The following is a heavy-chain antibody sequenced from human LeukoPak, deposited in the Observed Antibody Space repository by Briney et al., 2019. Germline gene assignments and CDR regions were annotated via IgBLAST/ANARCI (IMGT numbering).Heavy chain of an antibody. Sequence: GGSLRLSCAASGFTFSSYAMSWVRQAPGKGLGWVSAISGSGGSTYYADSVKGRFTISRDNSKNTLYLQMNSLRAEDTAVYYCGYCGGDCDPEYYFDYWGQGTLVTVSS. J-gene: IGHJ4*02. CDR3: GYCGGDCDPEYYFDY. CDR2: ISGSGGST. CDR1: GFTFSSYA. V-gene: IGHV3-23*01. D-gene: IGHD2-21*02.